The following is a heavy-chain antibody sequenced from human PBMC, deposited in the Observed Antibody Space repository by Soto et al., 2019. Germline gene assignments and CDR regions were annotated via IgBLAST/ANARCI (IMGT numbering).Heavy chain of an antibody. CDR2: IYYSGST. D-gene: IGHD6-6*01. Sequence: SETLSLTCTVSGGSISSGGYYWSWIRQHPGKGLEWIGYIYYSGSTYYNPSLKSRVTISVDTSKNQFSLKLSSVTAADTAVYYCARQYSSSYDYWGQGTLVTVSS. J-gene: IGHJ4*02. V-gene: IGHV4-31*03. CDR1: GGSISSGGYY. CDR3: ARQYSSSYDY.